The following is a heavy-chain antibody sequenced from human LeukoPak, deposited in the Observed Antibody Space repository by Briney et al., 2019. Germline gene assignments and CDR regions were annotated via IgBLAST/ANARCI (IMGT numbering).Heavy chain of an antibody. D-gene: IGHD6-6*01. J-gene: IGHJ4*02. CDR1: GYTLPSYG. CDR2: ISAYNGNT. CDR3: ARGRIAARPREYYFDY. V-gene: IGHV1-18*01. Sequence: EASVRVSCTASGYTLPSYGISWVRQAPGQGLEWMGWISAYNGNTNYAQKLQGRVTMTTDTSTSTAYMELRSLRSDDTAVYYCARGRIAARPREYYFDYWGQGTLVTVSS.